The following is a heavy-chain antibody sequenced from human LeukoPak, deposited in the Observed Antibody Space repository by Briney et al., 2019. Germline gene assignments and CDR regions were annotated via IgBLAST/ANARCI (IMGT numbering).Heavy chain of an antibody. D-gene: IGHD3-10*01. J-gene: IGHJ5*02. Sequence: PGGSLRLSCIASGFNFSGYAMSWVRQAPGKGLEWVSAISGGGDAAYYADSVKGRFTISRDNSKNTLYLQMNSLRAEDTAVYYCARGGGEFDPWGQGTLVTVSS. CDR2: ISGGGDAA. CDR3: ARGGGEFDP. V-gene: IGHV3-23*01. CDR1: GFNFSGYA.